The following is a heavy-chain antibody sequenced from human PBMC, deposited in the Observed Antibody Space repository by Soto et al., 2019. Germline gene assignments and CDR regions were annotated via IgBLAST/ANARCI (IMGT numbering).Heavy chain of an antibody. CDR1: TFTFSTYS. D-gene: IGHD3-16*02. J-gene: IGHJ4*02. V-gene: IGHV3-48*02. Sequence: EVQLVESGGGLVQPGGSLRLSCTASTFTFSTYSMNWVRQAPGKGLEWVSYISSTSTSIYYADSVKGRFTISRDNAKNSLDLEMNSLRDDDTAVYHCARGRYVWGSYHLDYWGQGTLVTVSP. CDR2: ISSTSTSI. CDR3: ARGRYVWGSYHLDY.